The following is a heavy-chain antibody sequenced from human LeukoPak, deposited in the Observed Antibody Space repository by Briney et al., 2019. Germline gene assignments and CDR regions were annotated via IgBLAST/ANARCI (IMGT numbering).Heavy chain of an antibody. CDR1: GYTFTSYD. CDR2: MNPNSGNT. Sequence: AASVKVSCKASGYTFTSYDINWVRQAPGRGLEWMGWMNPNSGNTGYAQKFQGRVTITRNTSITTTYMELSSLRSEDTAVYYCARRSAYGSGSYYVDYWGQGTLVTVSS. CDR3: ARRSAYGSGSYYVDY. J-gene: IGHJ4*02. V-gene: IGHV1-8*03. D-gene: IGHD3-10*01.